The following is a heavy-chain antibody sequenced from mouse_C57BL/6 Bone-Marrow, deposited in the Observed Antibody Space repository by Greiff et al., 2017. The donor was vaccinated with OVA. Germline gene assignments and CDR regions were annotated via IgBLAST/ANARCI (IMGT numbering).Heavy chain of an antibody. CDR2: IDPSDSET. CDR3: ARWGRTVVAPPWFAY. Sequence: QVRLQQPGAELVRPGSSVKLSCKASGYTFTSYWMHWVKQRPIQGLEWIGNIDPSDSETHYNQKFKDKATLTVDKSSSTAYMQLSSLTSEDSAVYFCARWGRTVVAPPWFAYWGQGTLVTVSA. V-gene: IGHV1-52*01. CDR1: GYTFTSYW. J-gene: IGHJ3*01. D-gene: IGHD1-1*01.